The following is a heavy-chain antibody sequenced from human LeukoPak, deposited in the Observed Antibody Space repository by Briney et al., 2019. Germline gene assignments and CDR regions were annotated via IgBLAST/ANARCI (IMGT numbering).Heavy chain of an antibody. CDR3: ARDPCSGGSCYSNAFDI. D-gene: IGHD2-15*01. V-gene: IGHV1-3*01. CDR1: GYTFTSYS. CDR2: INGGNGNT. Sequence: ASVKVSCKASGYTFTSYSMHWVRQAPGQRLEWMGWINGGNGNTQYSQKFQDRVTITRDTSASTAYLELSSLRSEDTAVYYCARDPCSGGSCYSNAFDIWGQGTMVTVSS. J-gene: IGHJ3*02.